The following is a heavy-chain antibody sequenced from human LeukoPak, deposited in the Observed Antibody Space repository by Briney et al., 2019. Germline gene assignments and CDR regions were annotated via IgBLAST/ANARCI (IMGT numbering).Heavy chain of an antibody. CDR2: ISSSGSTI. V-gene: IGHV3-11*01. Sequence: GGSLRLSCAASGFTFSDYYMSWIRQAPGKGLEWGSYISSSGSTIYYADSVKGRFTISWDNAKNSLYLQMNSLRAEDTAVYYCARRKRYCSGGSCADAFDIWGQGTMVTVSS. J-gene: IGHJ3*02. CDR3: ARRKRYCSGGSCADAFDI. D-gene: IGHD2-15*01. CDR1: GFTFSDYY.